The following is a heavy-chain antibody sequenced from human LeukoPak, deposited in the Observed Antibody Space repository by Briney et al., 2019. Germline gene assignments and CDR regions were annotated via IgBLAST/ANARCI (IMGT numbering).Heavy chain of an antibody. J-gene: IGHJ3*02. CDR3: VKDAFIDPGVDAFSRDASDI. D-gene: IGHD2-2*01. Sequence: GGSLRLSCAASGFNFGSFDMHWVRQAPGKGLEWVAVTRSDESNEYYADSVKGRFTISRDNSRKTVLLKMNSLTAEDTAVYYCVKDAFIDPGVDAFSRDASDIWGQGTMVTVSS. CDR2: TRSDESNE. CDR1: GFNFGSFD. V-gene: IGHV3-30*02.